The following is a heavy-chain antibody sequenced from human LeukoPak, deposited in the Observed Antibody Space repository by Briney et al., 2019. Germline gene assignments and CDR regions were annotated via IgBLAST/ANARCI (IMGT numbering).Heavy chain of an antibody. CDR2: IRYDGSNK. J-gene: IGHJ5*02. D-gene: IGHD1-14*01. V-gene: IGHV3-30*02. CDR1: GFTFSSYG. Sequence: TGGSLRLSCAASGFTFSSYGMHWVRQAPGKGLEWVVFIRYDGSNKYYADSVKGRFTISRDNSKNTLYLQMNSLRAEDTAVYYCAKDTTPPKAGFDPWGQGTLVTVSS. CDR3: AKDTTPPKAGFDP.